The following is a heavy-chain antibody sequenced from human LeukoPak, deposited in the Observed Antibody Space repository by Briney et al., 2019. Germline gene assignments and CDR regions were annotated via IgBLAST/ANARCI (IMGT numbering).Heavy chain of an antibody. J-gene: IGHJ6*02. CDR2: ISSSGSTI. V-gene: IGHV3-11*01. Sequence: PGGSLRLSCAASGFTFSDYYMSWIRQAPGKGLEWVSYISSSGSTIYYADSVKGRFTISRDNAKNSLYLQMNSLRAEDTVVYYCARGKDSSGWYMGGYYYYGMDVWGQGTTVTVSS. CDR3: ARGKDSSGWYMGGYYYYGMDV. CDR1: GFTFSDYY. D-gene: IGHD6-19*01.